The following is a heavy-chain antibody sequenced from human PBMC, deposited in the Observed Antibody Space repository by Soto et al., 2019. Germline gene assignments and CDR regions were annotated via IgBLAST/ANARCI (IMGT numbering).Heavy chain of an antibody. J-gene: IGHJ5*02. CDR1: GGSIGSFF. D-gene: IGHD2-15*01. CDR3: ARDKCFGGSRCGWFAP. Sequence: SETLSLTCTVSGGSIGSFFWSWIRQPPGKGLEWIGYIYFSGTTNYNPSLKSRATISVDTSKNQFSLKLMSVTAADTAVYYCARDKCFGGSRCGWFAPWAQGTLVPVSS. CDR2: IYFSGTT. V-gene: IGHV4-59*01.